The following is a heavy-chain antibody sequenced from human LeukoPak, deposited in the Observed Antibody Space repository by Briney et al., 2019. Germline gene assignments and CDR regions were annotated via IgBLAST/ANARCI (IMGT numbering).Heavy chain of an antibody. CDR1: GFTFNNYA. Sequence: GGSLRLSCTAAGFTFNNYAMSWVRQAPGKGLEWVSHISDSGGKTYYADSVKGRFTISRDNSKNTLYLQMNSLKAEDTAVYYCAAGYSSSWSIDVRYFQRWGQGTLVTVSS. J-gene: IGHJ1*01. V-gene: IGHV3-23*01. CDR3: AAGYSSSWSIDVRYFQR. CDR2: ISDSGGKT. D-gene: IGHD6-13*01.